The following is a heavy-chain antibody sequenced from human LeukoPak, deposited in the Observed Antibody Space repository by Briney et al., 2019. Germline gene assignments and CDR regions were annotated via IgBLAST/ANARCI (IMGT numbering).Heavy chain of an antibody. CDR3: ARDPGYDFWSGSPLSGDYYYYMDV. Sequence: SVKVSCKASGGTFSSYAISWVRQAPGQGLEWMGGIVPIFGTANYAQKFQGRVTITADESTSTAYMELSSLRSEDTAVYYCARDPGYDFWSGSPLSGDYYYYMDVWGKGTTVTVSS. V-gene: IGHV1-69*13. CDR1: GGTFSSYA. CDR2: IVPIFGTA. D-gene: IGHD3-3*01. J-gene: IGHJ6*03.